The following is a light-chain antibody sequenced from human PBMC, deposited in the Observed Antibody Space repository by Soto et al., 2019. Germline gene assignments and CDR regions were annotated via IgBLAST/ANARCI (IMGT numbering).Light chain of an antibody. V-gene: IGKV1-39*01. J-gene: IGKJ5*01. CDR1: QSISSY. CDR2: AAS. CDR3: QHSYTTPLT. Sequence: DIQMTQSPSSLSASVGDRVTITCRASQSISSYLNWYQQKPGKAPKLLIYAASSLQSGVPSRFSGSGSGTDFTLAISSLQPEYFATYYCQHSYTTPLTFGQGPRLAI.